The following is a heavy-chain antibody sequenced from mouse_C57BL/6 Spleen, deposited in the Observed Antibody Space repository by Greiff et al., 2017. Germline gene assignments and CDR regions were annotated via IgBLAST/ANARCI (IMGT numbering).Heavy chain of an antibody. V-gene: IGHV7-3*01. J-gene: IGHJ1*03. D-gene: IGHD5-1*01. CDR2: IRNKANGYTT. CDR3: ARYNGSTSYWYFDV. CDR1: GFTFTDYY. Sequence: EVQGVESGGGLVQPGGSLSLSCAASGFTFTDYYMSWVRQPPGKALEWLGFIRNKANGYTTEHSASVKGRFTISRDNSQSILYLQMNALRAEDSATYYCARYNGSTSYWYFDVWGTGTTVTVSS.